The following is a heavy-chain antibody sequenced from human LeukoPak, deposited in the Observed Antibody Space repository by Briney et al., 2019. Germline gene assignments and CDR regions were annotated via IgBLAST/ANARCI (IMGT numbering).Heavy chain of an antibody. CDR1: GYTFTSYD. CDR2: MNPNSGNT. V-gene: IGHV1-8*01. CDR3: ASGVGGLYYYYGMDV. J-gene: IGHJ6*02. Sequence: ASVKVSCKASGYTFTSYDIHWVRQATGQGLEWMGWMNPNSGNTGYAQKFQGRVTMTRNTSISTAYMELSSLRSEDTAVYYCASGVGGLYYYYGMDVWGQGTTVTVSS. D-gene: IGHD3/OR15-3a*01.